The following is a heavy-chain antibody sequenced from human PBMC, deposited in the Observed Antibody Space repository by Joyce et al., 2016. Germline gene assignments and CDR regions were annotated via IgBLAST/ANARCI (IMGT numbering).Heavy chain of an antibody. Sequence: QVQLMQSGAEVKKPGASVKISCRTSGFTFSTSYMHWVRQAPGQGLEWRGVIDPVGHPTRYPQKFQGGVTMTRNTSAETVYMERSSLRSGDTAVYYGARPSYGDYYFDFWGQGTLVTVYS. CDR1: GFTFSTSY. CDR2: IDPVGHPT. D-gene: IGHD4-17*01. V-gene: IGHV1-46*01. J-gene: IGHJ4*02. CDR3: ARPSYGDYYFDF.